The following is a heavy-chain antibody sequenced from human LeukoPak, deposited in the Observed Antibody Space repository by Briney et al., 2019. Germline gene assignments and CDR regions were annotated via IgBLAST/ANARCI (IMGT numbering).Heavy chain of an antibody. V-gene: IGHV3-9*03. D-gene: IGHD3-22*01. CDR3: TGGTYYDSRAGAFDI. CDR1: GFTFDDYA. J-gene: IGHJ3*02. CDR2: ISWNSGSI. Sequence: PGRSLRLSCAASGFTFDDYAMHWARQAPGTGLEWVSGISWNSGSIGYADSVKGRFTVSRDNAKNSLYLQMNSLRAEDMALYYCTGGTYYDSRAGAFDIWGQGTMVTVSS.